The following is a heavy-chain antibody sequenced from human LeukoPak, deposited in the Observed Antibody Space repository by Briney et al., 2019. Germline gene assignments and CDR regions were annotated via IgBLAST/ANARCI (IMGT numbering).Heavy chain of an antibody. D-gene: IGHD3-22*01. Sequence: PGGSLRLSCAASGFTFSNYAMHWVRQAPGKGLEGVAVMSYDGTNKYYADSVKGRFTISRDNSKNTMYLQMNSLRAEDTAMYYCARAPMSYDSSGFGGGFDIWGQGTMVTVSS. V-gene: IGHV3-30-3*01. CDR3: ARAPMSYDSSGFGGGFDI. CDR2: MSYDGTNK. CDR1: GFTFSNYA. J-gene: IGHJ3*02.